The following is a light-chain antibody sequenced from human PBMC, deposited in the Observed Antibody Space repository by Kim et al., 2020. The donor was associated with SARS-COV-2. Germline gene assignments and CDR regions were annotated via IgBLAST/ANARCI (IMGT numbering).Light chain of an antibody. Sequence: ASVKLTSTLGSGHGGNAIAWHQRLQEKGPRFLMMVKSDGSHIKGDGIPDRFSGSSSGAERYLTISGLQSEEEDDYYCQTWGPYIRVFGGGTQLTVL. V-gene: IGLV4-69*01. CDR2: VKSDGSH. CDR3: QTWGPYIRV. J-gene: IGLJ3*02. CDR1: SGHGGNA.